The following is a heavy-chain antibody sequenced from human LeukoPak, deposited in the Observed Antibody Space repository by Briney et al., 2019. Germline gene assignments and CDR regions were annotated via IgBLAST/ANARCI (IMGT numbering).Heavy chain of an antibody. CDR2: FSGSSSAI. V-gene: IGHV3-48*01. Sequence: GGSLRLSCAASGFTFSAYNMIWVRQAPGKGLEWPSYFSGSSSAIYYADSVQGRFTISRDNAKNSLSLQMSSLRVEDTAVYYCVRDRTLGVRDGFILAWGQGTLVTVSS. J-gene: IGHJ5*02. D-gene: IGHD5-24*01. CDR3: VRDRTLGVRDGFILA. CDR1: GFTFSAYN.